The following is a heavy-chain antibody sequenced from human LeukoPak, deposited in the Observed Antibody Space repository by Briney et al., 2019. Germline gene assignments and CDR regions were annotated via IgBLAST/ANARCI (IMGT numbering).Heavy chain of an antibody. J-gene: IGHJ6*02. CDR3: ATPPLSGTGSSRPLAGMDV. Sequence: GGSLRLSCAASGFSFSSYSLNWVRQAPGKGLEWVSYISHTGSTMSYADSVKGRFTISRDNARNSLYLQMNSLRAEDTAVYYCATPPLSGTGSSRPLAGMDVWGQGTTVTVSS. D-gene: IGHD3-10*01. CDR2: ISHTGSTM. V-gene: IGHV3-48*04. CDR1: GFSFSSYS.